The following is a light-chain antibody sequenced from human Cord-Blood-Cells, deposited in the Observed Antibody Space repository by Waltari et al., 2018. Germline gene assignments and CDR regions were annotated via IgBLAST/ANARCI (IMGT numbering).Light chain of an antibody. CDR2: DVS. V-gene: IGLV2-14*01. CDR3: SSYTSSSLGV. J-gene: IGLJ1*01. Sequence: QSALTQPASVSGSPGQSITISCTGPSSDVGGYNYVSWYQQHPGKAPKLMIYDVSNRPSGVSNRFSGSKSGNTASLTISGLQAEDEADYYCSSYTSSSLGVFGTGTKVTVL. CDR1: SSDVGGYNY.